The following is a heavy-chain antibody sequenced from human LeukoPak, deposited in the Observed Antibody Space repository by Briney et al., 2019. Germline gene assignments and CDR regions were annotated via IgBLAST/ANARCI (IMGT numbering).Heavy chain of an antibody. V-gene: IGHV3-7*01. CDR3: ARDERHYYCDFSAFDI. CDR2: IKQDGSEK. CDR1: GFTFSSYA. D-gene: IGHD3-22*01. Sequence: GGSLRLSCAASGFTFSSYAMSWVRQAPGKGLEWVANIKQDGSEKYYVDSVKGRFTISRDNAKNSLYLQMNSLRAEDTAVYYCARDERHYYCDFSAFDIWGQGTMVTVSS. J-gene: IGHJ3*02.